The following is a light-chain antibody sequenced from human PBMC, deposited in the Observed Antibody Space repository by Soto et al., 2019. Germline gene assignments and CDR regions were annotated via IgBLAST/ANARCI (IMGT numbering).Light chain of an antibody. J-gene: IGKJ5*01. Sequence: EIAWTQSPGTLSLSPGERATLSCRATQTITTSYLAWYQQKPHQALRLLIYDASSRATGIPERFSGSGSGTDYPLFISRLEPEDFAEYYCLQYDRSLVALGHGTRLEIK. CDR2: DAS. CDR1: QTITTSY. CDR3: LQYDRSLVA. V-gene: IGKV3-20*01.